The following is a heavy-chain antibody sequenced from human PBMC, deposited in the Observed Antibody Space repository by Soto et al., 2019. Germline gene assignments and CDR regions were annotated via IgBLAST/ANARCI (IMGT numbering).Heavy chain of an antibody. D-gene: IGHD6-13*01. CDR3: ARGPGIAAAGSGIDFDY. Sequence: SETLSLTCAVYGGSFSGYYWSWIRQPPGKGLEWIGEINHSGSTNYNPSLKSRVTISVDTSKNQFSLKLSSVTAADTAVYYCARGPGIAAAGSGIDFDYWGQGTLVTVSS. J-gene: IGHJ4*02. CDR2: INHSGST. V-gene: IGHV4-34*01. CDR1: GGSFSGYY.